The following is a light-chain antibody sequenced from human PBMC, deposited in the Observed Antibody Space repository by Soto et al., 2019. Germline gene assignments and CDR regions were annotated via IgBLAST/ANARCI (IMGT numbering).Light chain of an antibody. J-gene: IGKJ1*01. CDR3: QHYNSYSEA. Sequence: EIQMTQSPSTLSASVGDRVTITCRASQSINNYLAWYQQKPGKAPKLLIYKASSLESGVPSRFSGSGSGTEFTLTISSLQPDDFATYYCQHYNSYSEAFGQGTKVDIK. V-gene: IGKV1-5*03. CDR1: QSINNY. CDR2: KAS.